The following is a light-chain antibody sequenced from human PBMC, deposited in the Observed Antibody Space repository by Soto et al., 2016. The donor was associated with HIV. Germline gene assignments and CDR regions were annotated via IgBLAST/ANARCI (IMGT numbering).Light chain of an antibody. V-gene: IGLV3-19*01. CDR1: NIGRKG. CDR2: GKN. J-gene: IGLJ3*02. Sequence: SYELTQPPSVSVAPGKTASITCGGDNIGRKGVHWYQQKPGQAPVLVIYGKNNRPSGIPDRFSGSSSGNTASLTITGAQAEDEADYYCNSRDSSGNHRVFGGGTKLTVL. CDR3: NSRDSSGNHRV.